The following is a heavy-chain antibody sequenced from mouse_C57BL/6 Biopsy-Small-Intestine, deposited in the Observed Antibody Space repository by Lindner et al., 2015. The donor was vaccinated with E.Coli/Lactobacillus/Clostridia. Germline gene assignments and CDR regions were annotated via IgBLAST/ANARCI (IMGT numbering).Heavy chain of an antibody. CDR1: GYSFTGYF. CDR3: ALYYGNYGGFAY. CDR2: INPYNGDT. Sequence: VQLQESGPELVKPGASVKISCKTSGYSFTGYFMNWVMQSHGKSLEWIGRINPYNGDTFYNQNFKGKATLTVDKSSSTALMELRSLASEDSAVYYCALYYGNYGGFAYWGQGTLVTVSA. D-gene: IGHD2-1*01. V-gene: IGHV1-20*02. J-gene: IGHJ3*01.